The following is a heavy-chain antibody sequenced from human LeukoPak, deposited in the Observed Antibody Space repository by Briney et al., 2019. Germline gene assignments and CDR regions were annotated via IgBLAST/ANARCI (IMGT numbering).Heavy chain of an antibody. CDR1: GGSISGYY. D-gene: IGHD3-22*01. CDR2: IYHSGST. J-gene: IGHJ4*02. CDR3: AGKYYYDSSGYFYVDY. Sequence: SETLSLTCTVSGGSISGYYWGWIRQSPGKGLESPGKGLEWIGSIYHSGSTYYNPSLKSRVTISLDTSKNQFSLKLSSVTAADTAVYYCAGKYYYDSSGYFYVDYWGQGTLVTVSS. V-gene: IGHV4-38-2*02.